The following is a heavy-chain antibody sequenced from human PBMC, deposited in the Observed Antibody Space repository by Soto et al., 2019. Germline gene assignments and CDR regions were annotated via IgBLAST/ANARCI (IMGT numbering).Heavy chain of an antibody. V-gene: IGHV1-3*04. CDR3: ARESRDFLLWFDP. CDR1: GYNFTNYA. Sequence: ASVKVSCKASGYNFTNYALHWVRQAPGQSLEGLGWLHTGTGSTKYSQKFQGRLTITRDTSASAAYMELTSRRSEDTAVYYCARESRDFLLWFDPWGQGTLVTVSS. CDR2: LHTGTGST. J-gene: IGHJ5*02.